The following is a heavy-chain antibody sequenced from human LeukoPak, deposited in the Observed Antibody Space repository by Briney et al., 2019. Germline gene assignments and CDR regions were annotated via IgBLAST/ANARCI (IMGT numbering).Heavy chain of an antibody. Sequence: GGSLRLSCAGSGFTLSNYGMHWVRQAPGKGLEWVVVISYDGSDKYYADSVKGRFTISRDNSKNTVYLQMNSLRAEDTAVYYCAILGRADFDYWGQGTLVTVSS. V-gene: IGHV3-30*03. D-gene: IGHD1-26*01. CDR1: GFTLSNYG. CDR3: AILGRADFDY. CDR2: ISYDGSDK. J-gene: IGHJ4*02.